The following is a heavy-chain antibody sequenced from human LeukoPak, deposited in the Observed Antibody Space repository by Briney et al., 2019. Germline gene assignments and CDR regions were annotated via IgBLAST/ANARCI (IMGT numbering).Heavy chain of an antibody. D-gene: IGHD3-10*01. V-gene: IGHV1-2*02. CDR3: ARGSLIRSMVRGVSDY. CDR1: GYTFTGYY. J-gene: IGHJ4*02. CDR2: INPNSGGT. Sequence: ASVKVSCKASGYTFTGYYMHWVRQAPGQGLEWMGWINPNSGGTNYAQKSQGRVTMTRDTSISTAYMELSRLRSDDTAVYYCARGSLIRSMVRGVSDYWGQGTLVTVSS.